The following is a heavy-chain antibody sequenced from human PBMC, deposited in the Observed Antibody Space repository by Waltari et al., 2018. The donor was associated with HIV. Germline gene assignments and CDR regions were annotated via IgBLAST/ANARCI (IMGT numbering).Heavy chain of an antibody. CDR3: ARDPEMATKWGY. V-gene: IGHV3-53*01. CDR2: IYSGGST. Sequence: EVQLVESGGGWIQPGGSLRLSCSASGFTVSSNDMSWVRQAPGKGLEWVSVIYSGGSTYYADSVKGRFTISRDNSKNTLYLQMNSLRAEDTAVYYCARDPEMATKWGYWGQGTLVTVSS. D-gene: IGHD5-12*01. CDR1: GFTVSSND. J-gene: IGHJ4*02.